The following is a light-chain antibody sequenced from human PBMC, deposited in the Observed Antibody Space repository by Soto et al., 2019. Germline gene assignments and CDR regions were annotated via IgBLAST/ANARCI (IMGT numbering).Light chain of an antibody. CDR2: DVS. V-gene: IGLV2-14*01. Sequence: QSALTQTASVSGSPGQSITISCTGTSSDVGGYNYVSWYQQHPGKAPKLMIYDVSNRPSGVSNRFSGSKSGNTASLTISGLQAEDEADYYCSSYTSSSLFYVFGTGTKVTVL. J-gene: IGLJ1*01. CDR3: SSYTSSSLFYV. CDR1: SSDVGGYNY.